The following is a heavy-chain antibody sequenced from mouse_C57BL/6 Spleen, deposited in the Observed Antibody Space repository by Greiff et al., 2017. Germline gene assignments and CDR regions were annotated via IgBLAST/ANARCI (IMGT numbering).Heavy chain of an antibody. J-gene: IGHJ4*01. Sequence: EVHLVESGGGLVQPKGSLKLSCAASGFSFNTYAMNWVRQAPGKGLEWVARIRSKSNNYATCYAESVKDRFTISRDDEESMLYLQMNNLKTEDTAMYYCVRGSSFYYAMDYWGQGTSVTVSS. D-gene: IGHD1-1*01. CDR2: IRSKSNNYAT. CDR3: VRGSSFYYAMDY. V-gene: IGHV10-1*01. CDR1: GFSFNTYA.